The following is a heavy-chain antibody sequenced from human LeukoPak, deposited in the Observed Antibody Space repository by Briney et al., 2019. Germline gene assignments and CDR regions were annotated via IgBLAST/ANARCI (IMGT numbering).Heavy chain of an antibody. CDR1: GFTFSSYG. CDR2: TSGSGGST. CDR3: AKHRATAPSGYMDV. J-gene: IGHJ6*03. Sequence: GGSLRLSCAASGFTFSSYGMHWVRQTPGKGLDWVSVTSGSGGSTYYADSVRGRFTISRDNSKNTLYLQMNSLRAEDTAVYYCAKHRATAPSGYMDVWGKGTTVTVSS. D-gene: IGHD1-26*01. V-gene: IGHV3-23*01.